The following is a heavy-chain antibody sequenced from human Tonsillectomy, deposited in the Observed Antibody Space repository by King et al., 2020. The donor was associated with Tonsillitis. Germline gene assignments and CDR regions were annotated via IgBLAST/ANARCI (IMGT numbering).Heavy chain of an antibody. CDR1: GFTFSSYA. Sequence: VQLVESGGGLVQPGGSLRLSCAASGFTFSSYAMSWVRQAPGKGLEWVSAISGSGGSTYYADSVKGRFTISRDNSKNTLYLQMNSLRAEDTAVYYCAKVWLSRYCSSTSCSVRGFDYWGQGTLVTVSS. CDR2: ISGSGGST. D-gene: IGHD2-2*01. CDR3: AKVWLSRYCSSTSCSVRGFDY. V-gene: IGHV3-23*04. J-gene: IGHJ4*02.